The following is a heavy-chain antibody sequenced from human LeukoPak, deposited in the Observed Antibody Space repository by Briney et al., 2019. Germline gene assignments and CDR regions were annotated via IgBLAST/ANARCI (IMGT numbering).Heavy chain of an antibody. V-gene: IGHV4-39*01. Sequence: SSETLSLTCSVSGDSISTSSYYWGWIRQPPGKGLEWIGTIYYSGSTYYNPSLTSRVTISVDTSKNQFSLKLSSVTAADTAVYYCARHKDYYYSYMDVWGKGTTVTISS. CDR1: GDSISTSSYY. CDR2: IYYSGST. CDR3: ARHKDYYYSYMDV. J-gene: IGHJ6*03.